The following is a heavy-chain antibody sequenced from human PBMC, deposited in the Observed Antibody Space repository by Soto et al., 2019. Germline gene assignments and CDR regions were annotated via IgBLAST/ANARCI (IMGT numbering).Heavy chain of an antibody. CDR1: GCTVSSNY. Sequence: EVQLVETGGGLIQPGGSLRLSCAASGCTVSSNYMSWVRQAPGKGLEWVSIIYSGGSTHYAPSVQGRCTIARDNSKNTLYLQMNSLSAEDTAVYYCASGLNVYDPSGYYYYWGQGTLVTVSP. V-gene: IGHV3-53*02. D-gene: IGHD3-22*01. J-gene: IGHJ4*02. CDR2: IYSGGST. CDR3: ASGLNVYDPSGYYYY.